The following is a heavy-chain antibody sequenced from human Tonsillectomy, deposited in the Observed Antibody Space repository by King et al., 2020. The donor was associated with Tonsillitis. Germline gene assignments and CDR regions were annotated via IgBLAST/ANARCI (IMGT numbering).Heavy chain of an antibody. CDR2: IRSSGRNI. J-gene: IGHJ3*02. Sequence: VQLVESGGDLVKPGGSLRLSCATSGFTFSDYDMNWVRQAPGKVLEWVSSIRSSGRNINYADSVKGRSTISRDNSKKSLHLQMDSLKAEDTAVYYCAKDKGAAYFDTSRGAFDIWGQGTVVTVSS. D-gene: IGHD3-22*01. CDR1: GFTFSDYD. V-gene: IGHV3-21*01. CDR3: AKDKGAAYFDTSRGAFDI.